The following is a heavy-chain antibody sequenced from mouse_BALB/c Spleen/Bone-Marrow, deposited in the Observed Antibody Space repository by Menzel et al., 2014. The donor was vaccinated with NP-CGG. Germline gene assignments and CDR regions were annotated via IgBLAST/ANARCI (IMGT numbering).Heavy chain of an antibody. J-gene: IGHJ4*01. Sequence: VQLQQSGPELVKPGASVRIPCKASGYTFTSYYVHWGRQRPGQGLEWIGWIYPGDFNTKYNEKFKGKATLTADKSSSTASMQVSSLTSEDSAVYFCARKSQRAYDSMNYWGQGTSVTVSS. V-gene: IGHV1S56*01. CDR1: GYTFTSYY. CDR3: ARKSQRAYDSMNY. D-gene: IGHD2-4*01. CDR2: IYPGDFNT.